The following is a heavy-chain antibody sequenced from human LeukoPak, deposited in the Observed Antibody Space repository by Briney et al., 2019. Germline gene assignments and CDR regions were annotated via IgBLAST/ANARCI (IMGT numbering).Heavy chain of an antibody. CDR2: ISGSGGST. CDR1: GSTFSSYA. CDR3: AKCDDYGDYVGGGVDY. D-gene: IGHD4-17*01. Sequence: GGSLRLSCAASGSTFSSYAMSWVRQAPGKGLEWVSAISGSGGSTYYADSVKGRFTISRDNSKNTLYLQMNSLRAEDTAVNYCAKCDDYGDYVGGGVDYWGQGTLVTVSS. V-gene: IGHV3-23*01. J-gene: IGHJ4*02.